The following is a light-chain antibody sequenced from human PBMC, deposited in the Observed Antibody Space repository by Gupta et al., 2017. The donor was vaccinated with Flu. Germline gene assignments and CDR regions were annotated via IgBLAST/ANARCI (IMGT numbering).Light chain of an antibody. J-gene: IGKJ1*01. CDR2: KAS. V-gene: IGKV1-5*03. Sequence: TQSPSTLSASVGDRVTITCRASQSINNWLAWYQQKPGKAPKLLIYKASSLESGVPSRFSGTGSGTEFTLTISSLQPDDFATYYCQQYSSWWTFGQGTKVKIK. CDR1: QSINNW. CDR3: QQYSSWWT.